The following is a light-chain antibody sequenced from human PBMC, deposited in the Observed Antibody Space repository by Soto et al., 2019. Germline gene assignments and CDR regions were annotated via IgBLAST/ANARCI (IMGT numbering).Light chain of an antibody. V-gene: IGLV1-40*01. CDR1: SSNIGAGYD. Sequence: QSVPTQPPSVSGAPGQRVTISCTGSSSNIGAGYDVHWYQQLPGTAPKLLIYGNSNRPSGVPDRFSGSKSGTSASLAITGLQAEDEADYYCQSYDSSLSGWVFGRGTKVTVL. J-gene: IGLJ3*02. CDR2: GNS. CDR3: QSYDSSLSGWV.